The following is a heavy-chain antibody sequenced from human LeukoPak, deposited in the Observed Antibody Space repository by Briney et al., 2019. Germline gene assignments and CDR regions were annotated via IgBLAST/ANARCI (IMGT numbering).Heavy chain of an antibody. CDR2: IRYDGSNK. D-gene: IGHD2-15*01. Sequence: PGGSLRLSCAASGFTFSSYGMHWVRQAPGKGLEWVAFIRYDGSNKYYADSVKGRFTISRDNSKNTLYLQMNSLRAEDTAVYYCAREVSVVAAGFDYWGQGTLVTVSS. CDR1: GFTFSSYG. J-gene: IGHJ4*02. CDR3: AREVSVVAAGFDY. V-gene: IGHV3-30*02.